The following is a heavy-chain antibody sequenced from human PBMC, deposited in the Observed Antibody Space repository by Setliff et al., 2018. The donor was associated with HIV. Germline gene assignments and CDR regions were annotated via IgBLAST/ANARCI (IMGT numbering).Heavy chain of an antibody. J-gene: IGHJ5*02. CDR1: GDSMTSCSFY. D-gene: IGHD6-19*01. Sequence: SETLSLTCTASGDSMTSCSFYWSWVRQPAGKGLEWIGQVHSTLSTNYNPSLKSRLSISADTSKNQFSLNLRFVTAADTALYYCARRTFGSGRFDPWGQGTPVTVSS. CDR3: ARRTFGSGRFDP. V-gene: IGHV4-61*09. CDR2: VHSTLST.